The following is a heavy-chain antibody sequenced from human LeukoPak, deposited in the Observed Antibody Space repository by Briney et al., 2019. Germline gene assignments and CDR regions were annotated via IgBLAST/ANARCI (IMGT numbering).Heavy chain of an antibody. D-gene: IGHD4-17*01. V-gene: IGHV4-59*11. CDR1: GGSISYHY. CDR2: IYYSGSS. Sequence: SETLSLTCTVSGGSISYHYWSWIRQSPGQGLEWIGSIYYSGSSNSNPSLKSRVTISVDTSKNQFSLKLTSVTAADTAVYYCAREKGYDDYVGGDYYYYYMDVWGKGTTVTISS. CDR3: AREKGYDDYVGGDYYYYYMDV. J-gene: IGHJ6*03.